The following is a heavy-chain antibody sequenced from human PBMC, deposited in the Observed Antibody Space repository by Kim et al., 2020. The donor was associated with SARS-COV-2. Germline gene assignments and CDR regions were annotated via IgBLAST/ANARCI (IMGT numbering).Heavy chain of an antibody. D-gene: IGHD1-26*01. CDR3: YSGSHSRGYYYMDV. J-gene: IGHJ6*03. V-gene: IGHV3-11*01. Sequence: DSVKGRFTISRDNAKNSLYLQMNSLRAEDTAVYYCYSGSHSRGYYYMDVWGKGTTVTVSS.